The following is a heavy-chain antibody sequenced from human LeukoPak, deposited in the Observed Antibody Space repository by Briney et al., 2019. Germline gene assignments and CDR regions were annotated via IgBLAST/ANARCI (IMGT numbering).Heavy chain of an antibody. CDR3: AREWIQTFDY. Sequence: PGGPLTLSCAASGFTFSSYSMNWVRQATGKGLEWLSSISSSSSYIYYADSVKGRLTISRDNANNSLYLQMNSLRAEDTAVYYCAREWIQTFDYWGQGTLVTVSS. J-gene: IGHJ4*02. CDR1: GFTFSSYS. CDR2: ISSSSSYI. V-gene: IGHV3-21*01. D-gene: IGHD5-18*01.